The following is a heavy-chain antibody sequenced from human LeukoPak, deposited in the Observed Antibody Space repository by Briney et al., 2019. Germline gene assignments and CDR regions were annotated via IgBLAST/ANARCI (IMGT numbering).Heavy chain of an antibody. D-gene: IGHD1-20*01. CDR3: ARDGDNWAWFDP. CDR1: GGSISSYY. CDR2: IYSGGNT. V-gene: IGHV4-4*07. J-gene: IGHJ5*02. Sequence: SETLSLTCTVSGGSISSYYWSWIRQPAGKGLEWIGRIYSGGNTNHNPSLKSRVTMSVDTSKNQFSLKLTSVTAADTAVYFCARDGDNWAWFDPWGQGTLVTVSS.